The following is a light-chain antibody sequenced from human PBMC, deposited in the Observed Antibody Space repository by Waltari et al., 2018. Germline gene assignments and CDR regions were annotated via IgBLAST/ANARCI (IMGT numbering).Light chain of an antibody. CDR1: ISDVGGYNY. CDR3: SSYAGSNNRYV. V-gene: IGLV2-8*01. J-gene: IGLJ1*01. Sequence: QSALTQPPSASGSLGQSVTISCTGTISDVGGYNYVSWYQPHPGKAPKLMIYEVSKRPSGVPDRFSGSKSGNPASLTVSGLQAEYEADYYCSSYAGSNNRYVFGTGTKVTVL. CDR2: EVS.